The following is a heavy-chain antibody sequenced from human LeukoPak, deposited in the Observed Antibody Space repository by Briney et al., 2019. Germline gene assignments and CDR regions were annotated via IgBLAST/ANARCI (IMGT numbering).Heavy chain of an antibody. J-gene: IGHJ4*02. CDR3: ARLRNGIDY. D-gene: IGHD1-1*01. V-gene: IGHV4-59*08. Sequence: PPETLSLTCTVSGGSISSYYWSWIRQPPGKGLEWIGYIYYSGSTNYNPSLKSRVTISVDTSKNQFSLKLSSVTAADTAVYYCARLRNGIDYWGQGTLVTVSS. CDR2: IYYSGST. CDR1: GGSISSYY.